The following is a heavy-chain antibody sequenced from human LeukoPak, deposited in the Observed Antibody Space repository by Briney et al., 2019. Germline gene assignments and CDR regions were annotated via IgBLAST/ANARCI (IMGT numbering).Heavy chain of an antibody. J-gene: IGHJ3*01. V-gene: IGHV1-2*06. Sequence: ASVKVSCKASGYTFTGFYMHWVRQAPGQGLEWMGRINPNSGGTDFAQKFQGRVSMTRDTSITTAYLELSRLRFDDTAVYFCAMYSSSWRAFDVWGQGTMVTVSS. CDR2: INPNSGGT. CDR3: AMYSSSWRAFDV. D-gene: IGHD2-2*01. CDR1: GYTFTGFY.